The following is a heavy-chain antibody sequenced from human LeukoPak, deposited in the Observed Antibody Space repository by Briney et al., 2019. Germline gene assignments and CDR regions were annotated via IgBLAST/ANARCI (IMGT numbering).Heavy chain of an antibody. CDR3: VRYFDWPDAFDI. CDR2: IYYSGST. V-gene: IGHV4-59*12. D-gene: IGHD3-9*01. Sequence: SETLSLTCTVSGGSISSYYWSWIRQPPGKGLEWIGYIYYSGSTNYNPSLKSRATISVDTSKNQFSLKLSSVTAADTAAYYCVRYFDWPDAFDIWGQGTMVTVSS. J-gene: IGHJ3*02. CDR1: GGSISSYY.